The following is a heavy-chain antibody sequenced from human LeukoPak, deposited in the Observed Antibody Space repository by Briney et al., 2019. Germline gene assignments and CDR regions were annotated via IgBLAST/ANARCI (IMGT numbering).Heavy chain of an antibody. D-gene: IGHD4-11*01. CDR3: AREGQGLRPLPYGAFDI. Sequence: SETLSLTCAVYGGSIRGHYWTWIRQPPGKGLEWIGEINHSGSTNYNPSLKSRVTISVDTSKNQFALNLTSVTAADTAVYFCAREGQGLRPLPYGAFDIWGQGRKVTVSS. CDR1: GGSIRGHY. CDR2: INHSGST. V-gene: IGHV4-34*01. J-gene: IGHJ3*02.